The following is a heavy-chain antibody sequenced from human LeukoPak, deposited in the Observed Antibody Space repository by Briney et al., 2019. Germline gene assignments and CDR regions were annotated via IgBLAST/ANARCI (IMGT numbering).Heavy chain of an antibody. CDR3: ARGPDSSRWYYYYMDV. CDR1: GYSISSGYY. Sequence: SETLSLTCTVSGYSISSGYYWGWIRQPPGKGLEWIGSIYYSGSTTYNPSLKSRVTISVDTSKNQFSLKLSSVTAADTAVHYCARGPDSSRWYYYYMDVWGKGTTVTVSS. J-gene: IGHJ6*03. D-gene: IGHD6-13*01. V-gene: IGHV4-38-2*02. CDR2: IYYSGST.